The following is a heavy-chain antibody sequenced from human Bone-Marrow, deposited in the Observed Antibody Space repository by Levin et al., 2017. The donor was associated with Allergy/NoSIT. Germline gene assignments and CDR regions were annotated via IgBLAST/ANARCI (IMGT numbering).Heavy chain of an antibody. CDR3: ARHHRQNSVWFMDV. J-gene: IGHJ6*02. CDR1: SGSIRSYNYS. V-gene: IGHV4-39*01. Sequence: PSETLSLTCTVSSGSIRSYNYSWGWIRQPPGKGLECIGSLCYSGNTFYNPSLKSRVTKSVDTSKNQFSLKLNSVTAADTTVYYCARHHRQNSVWFMDVWGQGTTVTVPS. CDR2: LCYSGNT. D-gene: IGHD3-10*01.